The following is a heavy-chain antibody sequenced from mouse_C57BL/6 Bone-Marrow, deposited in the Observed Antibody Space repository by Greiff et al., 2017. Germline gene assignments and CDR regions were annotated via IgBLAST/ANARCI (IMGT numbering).Heavy chain of an antibody. CDR2: IDPETGGT. V-gene: IGHV1-15*01. CDR3: TRGIYYYGSFDY. Sequence: QVQLQQSGAELVRPGASVTLSCKASGYTFTDYEMHWVKQTPVHGLEWIGAIDPETGGTAYNQKFKGKAILTADKSSSTAYMELRSLTSEDSAVYYCTRGIYYYGSFDYWGQGTTLTGSS. J-gene: IGHJ2*01. CDR1: GYTFTDYE. D-gene: IGHD1-1*01.